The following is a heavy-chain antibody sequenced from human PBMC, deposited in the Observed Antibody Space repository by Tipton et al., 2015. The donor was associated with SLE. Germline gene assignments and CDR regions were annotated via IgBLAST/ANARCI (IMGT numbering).Heavy chain of an antibody. V-gene: IGHV4-59*08. CDR1: GGSLSTYY. D-gene: IGHD2-2*02. Sequence: TLSLTCTVSGGSLSTYYWSWIRQPPGKGLEWIGYIDYNGSTNYKASLRSRVTMSVDRSKNQFSLKLSSVTAADTAVYYCAGSHCSSTSCYRYFDYWGQGTLVTVSS. CDR3: AGSHCSSTSCYRYFDY. CDR2: IDYNGST. J-gene: IGHJ4*02.